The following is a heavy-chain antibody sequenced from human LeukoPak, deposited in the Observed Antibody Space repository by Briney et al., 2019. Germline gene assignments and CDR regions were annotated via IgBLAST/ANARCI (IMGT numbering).Heavy chain of an antibody. D-gene: IGHD2-21*02. CDR2: MHPGNGNT. V-gene: IGHV1-2*02. CDR3: AREGSYCVGGDCYSFDF. CDR1: GYRFISNY. Sequence: GASVKVSCKASGYRFISNYIQWVRQAPGLGPEWMGWMHPGNGNTRYAEKFRGRVTMTRDTSINTAYMDLSSLRYDDTAVYYCAREGSYCVGGDCYSFDFWGQGTLITVSS. J-gene: IGHJ4*02.